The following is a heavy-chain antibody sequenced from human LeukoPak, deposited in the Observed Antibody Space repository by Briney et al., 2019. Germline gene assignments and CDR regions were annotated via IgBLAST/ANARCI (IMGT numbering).Heavy chain of an antibody. CDR3: ARGFYGSGSPFDY. J-gene: IGHJ4*02. CDR1: GYSFTSYW. D-gene: IGHD3-10*01. V-gene: IGHV5-10-1*01. CDR2: IDPSDSYT. Sequence: GEPLRISCKGSGYSFTSYWISWVRQMPGKGLEWVGRIDPSDSYTNYSPSFQGHVTISADKSISTAYLQWSSLKASDTAMYYCARGFYGSGSPFDYWGQGTLVTVSS.